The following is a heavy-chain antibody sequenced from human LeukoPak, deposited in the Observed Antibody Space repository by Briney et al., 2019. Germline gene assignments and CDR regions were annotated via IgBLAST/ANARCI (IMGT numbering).Heavy chain of an antibody. CDR3: AKGHSTSWYIPDY. J-gene: IGHJ4*02. Sequence: GGSLRLSCAASGFTFSNYAMHWVRQAPGKGLEWVAVIWPDGSDKYYADSVKGRFTISRDNFKNTLYLQMSSLRVEVAAVYFCAKGHSTSWYIPDYWGQGTLVIVSS. D-gene: IGHD6-13*01. V-gene: IGHV3-33*06. CDR2: IWPDGSDK. CDR1: GFTFSNYA.